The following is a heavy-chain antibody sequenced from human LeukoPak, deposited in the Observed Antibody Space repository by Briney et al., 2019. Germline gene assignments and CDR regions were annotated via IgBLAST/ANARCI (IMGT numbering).Heavy chain of an antibody. J-gene: IGHJ4*02. CDR3: ARGYYGSGSYYMGNY. D-gene: IGHD3-10*01. Sequence: GGSLRLSCAASGVTFSSYAMHWVRQAPGKGLEWVAVIWYDGSNKYYADSVKGRFTISRDNSKNTLYLQMNSLRVEDSALYYCARGYYGSGSYYMGNYWGQGTLVTVSS. CDR1: GVTFSSYA. V-gene: IGHV3-33*01. CDR2: IWYDGSNK.